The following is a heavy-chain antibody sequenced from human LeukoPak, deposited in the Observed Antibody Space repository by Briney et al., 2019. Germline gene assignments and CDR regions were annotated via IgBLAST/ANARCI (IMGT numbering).Heavy chain of an antibody. V-gene: IGHV3-20*04. Sequence: GGSLRLSCAASGFTFDDYGMSWVRQAPGKGLEWGSGINWNGGSTGYAASVKGRFTISRDNAKNSLYLQMNSLRAEDTAVYYCARSLYPSGSFFDSWGQGTLVTVSS. CDR3: ARSLYPSGSFFDS. CDR1: GFTFDDYG. CDR2: INWNGGST. D-gene: IGHD6-13*01. J-gene: IGHJ4*02.